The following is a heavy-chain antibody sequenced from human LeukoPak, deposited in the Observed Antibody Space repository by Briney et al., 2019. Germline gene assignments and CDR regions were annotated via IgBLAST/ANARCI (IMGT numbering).Heavy chain of an antibody. Sequence: SVKVYCKASGGTFSSYIISWVGQAPGQGLEWMGRIIPILGIANYAQKFQGRVTITADKSTSTAYMELSSLRSEDTAVYYCARGSGSGSYYNELGGYYWGQGTLVTVSS. CDR2: IIPILGIA. J-gene: IGHJ4*02. V-gene: IGHV1-69*02. CDR3: ARGSGSGSYYNELGGYY. CDR1: GGTFSSYI. D-gene: IGHD3-10*01.